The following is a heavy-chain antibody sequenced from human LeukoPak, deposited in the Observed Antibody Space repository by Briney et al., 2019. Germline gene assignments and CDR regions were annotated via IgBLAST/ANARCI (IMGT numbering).Heavy chain of an antibody. D-gene: IGHD5-18*01. V-gene: IGHV5-10-1*01. J-gene: IGHJ4*02. CDR3: ARKLSPLDY. CDR1: GYSITSYW. CDR2: IDPSDSYT. Sequence: GESLKISCKGSGYSITSYWIGWVRQMPGKGLEWMGRIDPSDSYTNYNPSFQGHVTISVDKSINTAYLQWSSLKASDTAIYYCARKLSPLDYWGQGTLVTVSS.